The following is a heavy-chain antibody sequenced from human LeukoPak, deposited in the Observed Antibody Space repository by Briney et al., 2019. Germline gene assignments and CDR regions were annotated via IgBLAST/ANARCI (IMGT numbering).Heavy chain of an antibody. Sequence: GGSLRLSCAASGFTFSSYGMNWVRQAPGKGLEWVSFISSSSRFSYSSDSLKGRFTISRDNAKNSLFLQMDSLRVEGTAVYYCAREDGSGLRAFDVWGQGTMVTVSS. CDR2: ISSSSRFS. CDR3: AREDGSGLRAFDV. D-gene: IGHD3-10*01. CDR1: GFTFSSYG. J-gene: IGHJ3*01. V-gene: IGHV3-21*01.